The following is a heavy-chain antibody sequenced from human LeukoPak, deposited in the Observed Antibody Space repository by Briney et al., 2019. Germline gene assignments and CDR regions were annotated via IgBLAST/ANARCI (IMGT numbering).Heavy chain of an antibody. CDR2: IYYSGST. J-gene: IGHJ5*02. D-gene: IGHD6-13*01. Sequence: SETLSLTCTVSGGSTSSSSYYWGWIRQPPGKGLEWIGSIYYSGSTYYNPSLKSRVTISVDTSKNQFSLKLSSVTAADTAVYFCARKAIAAAGANWFDPWGQGTLVTVSS. CDR3: ARKAIAAAGANWFDP. CDR1: GGSTSSSSYY. V-gene: IGHV4-39*01.